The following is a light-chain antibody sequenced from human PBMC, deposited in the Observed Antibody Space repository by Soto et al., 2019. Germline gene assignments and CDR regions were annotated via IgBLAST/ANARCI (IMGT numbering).Light chain of an antibody. J-gene: IGKJ4*01. CDR1: QGISSN. V-gene: IGKV1-9*01. Sequence: IQLTQSPSSLSASVGDRVTITCRASQGISSNLAWYQQKPGKVPKLLISAASTLQSGVPSRLSGSGSGTDFPLTISSLQPEDFATYYCQQFKSYPLTFGGGTKVEIK. CDR3: QQFKSYPLT. CDR2: AAS.